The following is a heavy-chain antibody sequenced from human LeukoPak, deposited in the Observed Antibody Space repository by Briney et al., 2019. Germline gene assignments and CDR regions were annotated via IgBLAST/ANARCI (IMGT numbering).Heavy chain of an antibody. D-gene: IGHD3-22*01. CDR3: ARDHYYDSSGYNGWFDP. J-gene: IGHJ5*02. V-gene: IGHV3-21*01. Sequence: PGGSLRLSCAASGFTFSNYSMNWVRQAPGKGLEWVSSFSSSSSYIYYADSVKGRFTISRDNAKNSLYLQMNSLRAEDTAVYYCARDHYYDSSGYNGWFDPWGQGTLVTVSS. CDR1: GFTFSNYS. CDR2: FSSSSSYI.